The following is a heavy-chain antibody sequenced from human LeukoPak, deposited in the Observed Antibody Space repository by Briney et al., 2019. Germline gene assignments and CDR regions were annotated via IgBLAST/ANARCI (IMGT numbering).Heavy chain of an antibody. J-gene: IGHJ4*02. D-gene: IGHD6-13*01. CDR1: GYTFTSYY. V-gene: IGHV1-8*01. Sequence: ASVKVSCKASGYTFTSYYINWVRQATGQGLEWMGWMNPNSGNKGYAQKFQGRVTMTRNTSISTAYMELSSLRSEDTAVYYCARALGSSWSGAFDYWGQGTLVTVSS. CDR3: ARALGSSWSGAFDY. CDR2: MNPNSGNK.